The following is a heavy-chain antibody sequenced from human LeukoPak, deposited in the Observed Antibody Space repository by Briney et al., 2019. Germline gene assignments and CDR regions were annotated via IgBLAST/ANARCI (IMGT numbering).Heavy chain of an antibody. CDR1: GYTFTNYG. V-gene: IGHV1-2*04. CDR2: INPNSGGT. Sequence: ASVKVSCKASGYTFTNYGISWVRQAPGQELEWMGWINPNSGGTNYAQKFQGWVTMTRDTSISTAYMELSRLRSDDTAVYYCARSLVVRNTYYDFWSGYYIGPFDYWGQGTLVTVSS. J-gene: IGHJ4*02. CDR3: ARSLVVRNTYYDFWSGYYIGPFDY. D-gene: IGHD3-3*01.